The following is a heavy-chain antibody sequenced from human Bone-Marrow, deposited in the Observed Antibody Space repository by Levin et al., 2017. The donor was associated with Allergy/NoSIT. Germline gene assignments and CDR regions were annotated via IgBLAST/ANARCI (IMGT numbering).Heavy chain of an antibody. D-gene: IGHD1-26*01. CDR1: GGSISDYS. CDR2: IFTSGST. V-gene: IGHV4-4*07. J-gene: IGHJ4*02. Sequence: PSETLSLTCTVSGGSISDYSWTWIRQPAGKGLEWIGRIFTSGSTNYNPSLKSRVTMSIDTSKNQFSLRLTSVTAADTAVYYCARERKVGVTKETVKWGFDYWGQGTLVTVSS. CDR3: ARERKVGVTKETVKWGFDY.